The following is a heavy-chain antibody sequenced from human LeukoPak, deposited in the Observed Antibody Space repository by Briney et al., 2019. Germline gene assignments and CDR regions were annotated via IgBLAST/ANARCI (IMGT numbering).Heavy chain of an antibody. V-gene: IGHV3-49*03. CDR3: TRGLVGATNYYFDY. Sequence: PGGSLRLSCAASGFTFSSYWMSWFRQAPGKGLEWVGFIRSKAYGGTTEYAASVKGRFTISRDDSKSIAYLQMNSLKTEDTAVYYCTRGLVGATNYYFDYWGQGTLVTVSS. CDR2: IRSKAYGGTT. D-gene: IGHD1-26*01. CDR1: GFTFSSYW. J-gene: IGHJ4*02.